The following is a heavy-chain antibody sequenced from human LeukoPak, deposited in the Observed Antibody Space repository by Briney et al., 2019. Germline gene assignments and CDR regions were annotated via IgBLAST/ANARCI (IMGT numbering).Heavy chain of an antibody. CDR1: GFTFSSYG. Sequence: GGSLRLSCAASGFTFSSYGMHWVRQAPGKGLEWVAFIRYDGSNKYYADSVKGRFTISRDNSKNTLYLQMNGLRAEDTAVYYCAKDYVDYYYMDVWGKGTTVTVSS. D-gene: IGHD3-16*01. CDR3: AKDYVDYYYMDV. CDR2: IRYDGSNK. V-gene: IGHV3-30*02. J-gene: IGHJ6*03.